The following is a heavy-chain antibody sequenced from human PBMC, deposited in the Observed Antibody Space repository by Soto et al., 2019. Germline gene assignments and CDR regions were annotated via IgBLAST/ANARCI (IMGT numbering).Heavy chain of an antibody. V-gene: IGHV3-23*01. D-gene: IGHD1-26*01. Sequence: EVQLLESGGGLVQPGGSLRLSCAASGFTFSSYAMRWVRQAPVKGLEWVSAISGSGDSTYYADSVKGRFTISRDNSKNTLDLQMNSLRAEDTAVYYCARRGSRSHYDYWGQGTLVTVSS. CDR3: ARRGSRSHYDY. J-gene: IGHJ4*02. CDR1: GFTFSSYA. CDR2: ISGSGDST.